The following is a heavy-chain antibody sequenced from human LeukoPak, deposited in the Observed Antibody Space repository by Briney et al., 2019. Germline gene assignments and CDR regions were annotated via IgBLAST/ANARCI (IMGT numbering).Heavy chain of an antibody. Sequence: GGSPRLSCAASGFTFDDYAMHWVRQAPGKGLEWVSLIIGDGTNTYYADSVKGRFTISRDNSKNSLYLQMNSLRTEDTALYYCAKDGSSGSYSDYWGQGTLVTVSS. D-gene: IGHD1-26*01. CDR2: IIGDGTNT. V-gene: IGHV3-43*02. J-gene: IGHJ4*02. CDR1: GFTFDDYA. CDR3: AKDGSSGSYSDY.